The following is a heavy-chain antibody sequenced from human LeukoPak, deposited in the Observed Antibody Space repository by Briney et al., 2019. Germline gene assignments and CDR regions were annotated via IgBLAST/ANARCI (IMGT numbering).Heavy chain of an antibody. CDR3: VRDFNWAFDY. J-gene: IGHJ4*02. Sequence: SQTLSLTCAISGDSVSSKSVSWNWIRQSPSRGLEYLGRTRYRSTWSTFYSSSVQGRVTIDADTSRNQVSLRLNSVTPEDTALYYCVRDFNWAFDYWGQGTLVTVSS. D-gene: IGHD7-27*01. CDR1: GDSVSSKSVS. V-gene: IGHV6-1*01. CDR2: TRYRSTWST.